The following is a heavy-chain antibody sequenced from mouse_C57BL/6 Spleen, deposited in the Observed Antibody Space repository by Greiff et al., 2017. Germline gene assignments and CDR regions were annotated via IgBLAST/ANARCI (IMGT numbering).Heavy chain of an antibody. V-gene: IGHV1-26*01. Sequence: VQLQQSGPELVKPGASVKISCKASGYTFTDYYMNWVKQSHGKSLEWIGDINPNNGGTSYNQKFKGKATLTVDKSSSTPYMELRSLTSEDSAVYYCASGDGSSYYAMDYWGQGTSVTVSS. CDR2: INPNNGGT. J-gene: IGHJ4*01. CDR1: GYTFTDYY. CDR3: ASGDGSSYYAMDY. D-gene: IGHD1-1*01.